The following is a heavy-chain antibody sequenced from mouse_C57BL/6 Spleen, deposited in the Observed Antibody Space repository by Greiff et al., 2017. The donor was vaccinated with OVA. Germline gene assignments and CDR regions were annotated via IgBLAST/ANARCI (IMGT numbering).Heavy chain of an antibody. CDR3: ARYGKNAMDY. Sequence: QVQLQQSGAELVMPGASVKLSCKASGYTFTSYWMHWVKQRPGQGLEWIGEIDPSDSYTNYNQKFKGKSTLTVDKSSSTAYMQLSSLTSEDSAVYYCARYGKNAMDYWGQGTSVTVSS. CDR2: IDPSDSYT. D-gene: IGHD2-1*01. J-gene: IGHJ4*01. CDR1: GYTFTSYW. V-gene: IGHV1-69*01.